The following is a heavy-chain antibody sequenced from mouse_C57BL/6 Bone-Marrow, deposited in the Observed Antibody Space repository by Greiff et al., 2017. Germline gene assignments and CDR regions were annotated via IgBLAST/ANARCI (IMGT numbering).Heavy chain of an antibody. V-gene: IGHV1-81*01. D-gene: IGHD2-4*01. J-gene: IGHJ3*01. Sequence: QVQLQQSGAELARPGASVKLSCKASGYTFTSYGISWVKQRTGQGLEWIGEIYPRSGNTYYNEKFKGKATLTADTSSSTAYMELRSLTSEDSAVYFCARARLRQRGWFAYWGQGTLVTVSA. CDR2: IYPRSGNT. CDR3: ARARLRQRGWFAY. CDR1: GYTFTSYG.